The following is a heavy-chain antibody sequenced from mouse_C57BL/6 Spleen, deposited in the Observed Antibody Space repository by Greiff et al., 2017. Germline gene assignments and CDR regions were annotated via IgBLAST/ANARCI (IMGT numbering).Heavy chain of an antibody. CDR2: IDPSDSYT. CDR1: GYTFTSYW. V-gene: IGHV1-69*01. J-gene: IGHJ4*01. D-gene: IGHD1-1*01. Sequence: QVQLQQSGAELVMPGASVKLSCKASGYTFTSYWMHWVKQRPGQGLEWIGEIDPSDSYTNYNQKFKGKSTLTVDKSSSTAYMQLSSLTSEDSAVYYCARGSSSYYAMDYWGQGTSVTVSS. CDR3: ARGSSSYYAMDY.